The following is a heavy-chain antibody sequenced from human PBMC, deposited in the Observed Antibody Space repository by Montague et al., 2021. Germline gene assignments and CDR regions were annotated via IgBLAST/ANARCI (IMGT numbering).Heavy chain of an antibody. V-gene: IGHV4-31*03. CDR2: IYDSGST. CDR1: GGSISSGGFY. Sequence: TLSLTCSVSGGSISSGGFYWSWIRQHPGKGPEWIGSIYDSGSTNYNPSLKSRLTLSRDTSKNQVSLRLTSVTAAETAVYYCARSGGYCSGGRCDTFDYWGQPSLVTV. CDR3: ARSGGYCSGGRCDTFDY. D-gene: IGHD2-15*01. J-gene: IGHJ4*02.